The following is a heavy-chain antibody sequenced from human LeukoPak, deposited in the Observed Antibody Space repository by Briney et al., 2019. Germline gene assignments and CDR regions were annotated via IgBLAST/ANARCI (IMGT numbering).Heavy chain of an antibody. J-gene: IGHJ3*02. CDR3: ARSIAAADPNRAFDI. CDR2: ISAYNGNT. Sequence: ASVKVSCKASGYTFTSYGISWVRQAPGQGLEWMGWISAYNGNTNYAQKLQGRVTMTTDTSTSTAYMELRSLRSDDTAVYYCARSIAAADPNRAFDIWGQGTMVTVSS. CDR1: GYTFTSYG. V-gene: IGHV1-18*04. D-gene: IGHD6-25*01.